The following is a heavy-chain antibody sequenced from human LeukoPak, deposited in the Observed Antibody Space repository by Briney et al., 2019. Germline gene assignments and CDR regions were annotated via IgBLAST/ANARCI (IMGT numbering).Heavy chain of an antibody. CDR2: IYYTGST. Sequence: SETLSLTCTVSGGSISPYYWSWIRQPPGKGLEWIGYIYYTGSTNYSPSLKSRVTISVDTSKNQFSLKLRSVTAADTAVYYCARISSSNWYNERGAFDVWGQGTMVTVSS. V-gene: IGHV4-59*01. CDR3: ARISSSNWYNERGAFDV. CDR1: GGSISPYY. J-gene: IGHJ3*01. D-gene: IGHD6-13*01.